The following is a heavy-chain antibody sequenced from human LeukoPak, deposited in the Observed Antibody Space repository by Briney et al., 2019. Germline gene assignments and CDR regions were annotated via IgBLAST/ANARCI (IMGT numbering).Heavy chain of an antibody. D-gene: IGHD4-17*01. CDR2: IYYSGST. V-gene: IGHV4-59*01. CDR1: GGSISSYY. Sequence: SETLSLTCIVSGGSISSYYWSWIRQPPGKGLEWIGYIYYSGSTNYNPSLKSRVTISVDTSKNQFSLKLSSVTAADTAVYYCARGVSYGDYFDYWGQGTLVTVSS. J-gene: IGHJ4*02. CDR3: ARGVSYGDYFDY.